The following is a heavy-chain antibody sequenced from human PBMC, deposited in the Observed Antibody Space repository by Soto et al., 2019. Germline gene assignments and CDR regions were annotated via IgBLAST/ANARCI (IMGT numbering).Heavy chain of an antibody. J-gene: IGHJ3*02. CDR2: IYYSGST. CDR1: GGSISSYY. V-gene: IGHV4-59*01. D-gene: IGHD2-21*01. Sequence: QVQRQESGPGLVKPSETLSLTCTVSGGSISSYYWSWIRQPPGKGLEWIGYIYYSGSTNYNPSLQRRVTITVDTSKNQIALTLISVTAADTAVYYCARESEAYCGGDCYAHAFDIWGQGTMVTVSS. CDR3: ARESEAYCGGDCYAHAFDI.